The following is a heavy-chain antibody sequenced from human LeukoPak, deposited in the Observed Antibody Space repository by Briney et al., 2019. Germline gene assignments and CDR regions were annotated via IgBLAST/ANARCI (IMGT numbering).Heavy chain of an antibody. Sequence: PGGSLRLSCAASGFTFSSYWMHWVRQAPGKGLVWVSGITGSGGNTYYADSVKGRFTISRDNSKNTMYLQMNSLRAEDTAVYYCARDRDDTSNAAFDIWGQGTMVTVSS. D-gene: IGHD2-8*01. CDR2: ITGSGGNT. J-gene: IGHJ3*02. V-gene: IGHV3-23*01. CDR1: GFTFSSYW. CDR3: ARDRDDTSNAAFDI.